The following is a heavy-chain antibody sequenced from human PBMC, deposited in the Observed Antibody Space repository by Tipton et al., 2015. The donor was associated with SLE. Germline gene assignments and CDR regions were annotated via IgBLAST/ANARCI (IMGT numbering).Heavy chain of an antibody. J-gene: IGHJ1*01. V-gene: IGHV3-33*08. CDR1: GFTFSSYG. CDR2: IWYDGSNK. CDR3: ASNNWSYGYFRH. D-gene: IGHD1-20*01. Sequence: SLRLSCAASGFTFSSYGMHWVRQAPGKGLEWVAVIWYDGSNKYYADSVKGRFTTSRDNSKNTLYLQMNSLRAEDTAVYYCASNNWSYGYFRHWGQGTLVTVSS.